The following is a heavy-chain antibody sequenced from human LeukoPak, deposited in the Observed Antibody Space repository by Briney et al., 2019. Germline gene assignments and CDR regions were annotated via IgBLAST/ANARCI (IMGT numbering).Heavy chain of an antibody. J-gene: IGHJ4*02. CDR3: ARESLRVVGATTVNS. CDR2: ISSSSYI. Sequence: PGGSLRLSCAASGFIFSSYTMNWVRQAPGKGLEWVSSISSSSYIYYADSVKGRFTISKDNAKNSLYLQMNSLRAEDTAVYYCARESLRVVGATTVNSWGQGTLVTVSS. D-gene: IGHD1-26*01. V-gene: IGHV3-21*01. CDR1: GFIFSSYT.